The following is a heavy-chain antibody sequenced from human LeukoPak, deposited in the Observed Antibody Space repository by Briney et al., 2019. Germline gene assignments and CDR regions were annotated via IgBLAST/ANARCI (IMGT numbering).Heavy chain of an antibody. Sequence: SDTLSLTCTVSGGSLSGHFWSWFRRPPGKGLKKIGNIHSSGSTNYNPSYKSRVTVSLEMSKNQFSLSLSSVTAADTAVYYCARDPGDTDWYNFDFWGQGILVTVSS. D-gene: IGHD3-9*01. CDR3: ARDPGDTDWYNFDF. J-gene: IGHJ4*02. CDR2: IHSSGST. V-gene: IGHV4-59*11. CDR1: GGSLSGHF.